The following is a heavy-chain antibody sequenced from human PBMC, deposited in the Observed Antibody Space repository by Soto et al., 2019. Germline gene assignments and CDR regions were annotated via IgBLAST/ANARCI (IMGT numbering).Heavy chain of an antibody. V-gene: IGHV3-66*01. CDR1: GFTVSSNY. CDR2: IYSGGST. J-gene: IGHJ4*02. CDR3: ARMGIAVAGFDY. D-gene: IGHD6-19*01. Sequence: EVQLVESGGGLVKPGGSLRLSCAASGFTVSSNYMSWVRQAPGKGLEWVSVIYSGGSTYYADSVKGRFTISRDNSKNTLYLQMNSLRAEDTAVYYCARMGIAVAGFDYWGQGTLDTVSS.